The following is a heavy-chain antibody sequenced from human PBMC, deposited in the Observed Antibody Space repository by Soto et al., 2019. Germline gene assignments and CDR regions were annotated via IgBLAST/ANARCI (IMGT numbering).Heavy chain of an antibody. V-gene: IGHV1-18*01. J-gene: IGHJ6*02. Sequence: QVQLVQSGAEVKKPGASVKVSCKASGYTFTSYGISWVRQAPGQGLEWMGWISAYNGNTNYAQKLQGRVTMTTDTSTSTAYMELRSVRADDTAVYYCARDHGQWLVPDYYYGMDVWGQGTTVTVSS. D-gene: IGHD6-19*01. CDR3: ARDHGQWLVPDYYYGMDV. CDR2: ISAYNGNT. CDR1: GYTFTSYG.